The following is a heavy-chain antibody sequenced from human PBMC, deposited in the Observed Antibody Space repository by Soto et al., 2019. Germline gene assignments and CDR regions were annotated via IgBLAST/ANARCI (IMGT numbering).Heavy chain of an antibody. D-gene: IGHD4-17*01. V-gene: IGHV4-30-2*01. CDR1: GGSISSGGYS. CDR3: ARAHYGDYGYGMDV. J-gene: IGHJ6*02. CDR2: IYHSGST. Sequence: PSETLCLTWAVSGGSISSGGYSWSWIRQPPGKGLEWIGYIYHSGSTYYNPSLKSRVTISVDRSKHQFSLKLSSVTAADTAVYYCARAHYGDYGYGMDVWGQGTTVTVSS.